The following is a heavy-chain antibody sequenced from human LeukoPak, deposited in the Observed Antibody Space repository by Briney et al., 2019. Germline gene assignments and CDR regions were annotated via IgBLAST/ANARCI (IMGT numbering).Heavy chain of an antibody. V-gene: IGHV4-59*08. D-gene: IGHD5-24*01. CDR2: IYYSGST. CDR3: ARLWDGYPNPYLDY. J-gene: IGHJ4*02. CDR1: GGSINSYY. Sequence: SETLSLTCTVSGGSINSYYWSWIRQPPGKGLEWIGYIYYSGSTNYNPSLKSRVTISVDTSKNQFSLKLSSVTAADTAVYYCARLWDGYPNPYLDYWGQGTLVTVSS.